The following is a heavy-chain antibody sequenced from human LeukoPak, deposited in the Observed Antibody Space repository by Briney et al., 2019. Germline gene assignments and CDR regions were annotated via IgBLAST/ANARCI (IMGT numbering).Heavy chain of an antibody. Sequence: PSETLSLTCTVSGGSISSYYLSWIRQPAGKGLEWIGRIYSRVTTYNPSLKSRVTISVDKSKNQFSLNLTSVTAADTAVYYCARSPTKRVTEDYWGQGMLVTVSS. V-gene: IGHV4-4*07. CDR2: IYSRVT. CDR3: ARSPTKRVTEDY. J-gene: IGHJ4*02. CDR1: GGSISSYY. D-gene: IGHD5-18*01.